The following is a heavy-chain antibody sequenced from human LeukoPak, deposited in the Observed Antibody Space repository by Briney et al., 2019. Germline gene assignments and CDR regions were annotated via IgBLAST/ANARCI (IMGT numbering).Heavy chain of an antibody. CDR3: ARGISAGYSYAYYGMDV. Sequence: SVKVSCKASGGTFSSYAISWVRQAPGQGLEWMGGIIPIFGTANYAQKFQGRVTITADESTSTVYMELSSLRSEDTAVYYCARGISAGYSYAYYGMDVWGQGTTVTVSS. J-gene: IGHJ6*02. V-gene: IGHV1-69*13. D-gene: IGHD5-18*01. CDR1: GGTFSSYA. CDR2: IIPIFGTA.